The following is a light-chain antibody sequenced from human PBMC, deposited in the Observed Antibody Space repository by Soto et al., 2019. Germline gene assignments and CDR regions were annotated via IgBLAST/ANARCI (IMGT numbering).Light chain of an antibody. J-gene: IGKJ2*01. Sequence: EIVMTQSPATLSVFPGERATLSCRASQSVSSNLVWYQQKPGQAPKLLIYNTFTRATGIPVRFSGSGSGTEFTLTISCLQSEDLAVYYCQQYNNWPYTFGQGTKLEI. CDR2: NTF. V-gene: IGKV3-15*01. CDR3: QQYNNWPYT. CDR1: QSVSSN.